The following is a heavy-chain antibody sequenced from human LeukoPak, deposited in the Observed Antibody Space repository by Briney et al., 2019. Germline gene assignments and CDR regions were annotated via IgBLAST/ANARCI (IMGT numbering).Heavy chain of an antibody. Sequence: GGYLRLSCSASGFTFSASAMHWVRQAPGKGPQFVSAITNDGRSTYYADSVKGRFTISRDNSENTLYLQMSSLRREDTAVYYCVRDLTWGQGTLVTVSS. V-gene: IGHV3-64D*06. J-gene: IGHJ4*02. CDR1: GFTFSASA. D-gene: IGHD4/OR15-4a*01. CDR3: VRDLT. CDR2: ITNDGRST.